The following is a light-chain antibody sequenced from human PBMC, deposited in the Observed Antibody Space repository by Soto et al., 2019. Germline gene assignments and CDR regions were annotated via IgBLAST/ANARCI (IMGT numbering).Light chain of an antibody. CDR2: DVT. J-gene: IGLJ1*01. V-gene: IGLV2-14*01. CDR1: SSDVGGYNY. Sequence: QAVLTQPASVSGSPGQSITISCTGTSSDVGGYNYVSWYQQHPVKAPKLMIYDVTNRPSGVSDRFSGSKSGNTASLPISGLQAEDEADYYCSSYTSSSTPYVFGTGTKATV. CDR3: SSYTSSSTPYV.